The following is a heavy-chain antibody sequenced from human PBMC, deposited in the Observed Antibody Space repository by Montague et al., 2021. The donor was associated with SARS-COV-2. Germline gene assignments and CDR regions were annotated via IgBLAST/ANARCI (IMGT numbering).Heavy chain of an antibody. J-gene: IGHJ4*02. Sequence: SETLSLTCAVYGGSLSGFYWTWIRQAPGKSLEWVGEITHRGSTSXSPALKSRLTISLDTSKNQFSLKLDSVTAADTATYYCARSHDYRGNDYFDSWGQGALVIVSS. CDR3: ARSHDYRGNDYFDS. CDR1: GGSLSGFY. D-gene: IGHD4-23*01. CDR2: ITHRGST. V-gene: IGHV4-34*01.